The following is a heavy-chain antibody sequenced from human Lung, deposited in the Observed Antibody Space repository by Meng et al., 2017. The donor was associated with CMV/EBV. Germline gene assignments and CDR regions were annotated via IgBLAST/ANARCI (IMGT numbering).Heavy chain of an antibody. CDR2: INHSGST. J-gene: IGHJ4*02. D-gene: IGHD3-22*01. CDR1: GGSFSGYY. V-gene: IGHV4-34*01. CDR3: ASYYYDSSGYRDY. Sequence: SXTLSLXCAVYGGSFSGYYWSWIRQPPGKGLEWIGEINHSGSTNYNPSLKSRVTISVDTSKNQFSLKLSSVTAADTAVYYCASYYYDSSGYRDYWGQGTXVTVSS.